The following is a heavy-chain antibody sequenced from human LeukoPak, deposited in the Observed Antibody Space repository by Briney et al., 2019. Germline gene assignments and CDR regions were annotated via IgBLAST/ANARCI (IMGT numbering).Heavy chain of an antibody. V-gene: IGHV4-34*01. CDR1: GGSFSGYY. CDR3: ARGAPTGYSSGWYPHYFDC. J-gene: IGHJ4*02. D-gene: IGHD6-19*01. CDR2: INHSGST. Sequence: SETLSLTCAVYGGSFSGYYWSWIRQPPGKGLEWIGEINHSGSTNYNPSLKSRVTISVDTSKNQFSLKLSSVTAADTAVYYCARGAPTGYSSGWYPHYFDCWGQGTLVTVSS.